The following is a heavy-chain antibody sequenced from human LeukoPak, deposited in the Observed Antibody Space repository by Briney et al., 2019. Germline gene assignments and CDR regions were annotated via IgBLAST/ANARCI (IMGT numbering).Heavy chain of an antibody. J-gene: IGHJ4*02. V-gene: IGHV3-23*01. CDR1: GFTFSSYA. Sequence: GGSLRLSCAASGFTFSSYAMSWVRQAPGKGLEWVSAIIGSGGSTYYADSMKGRFTISRDNSKNTLYLQMNSLRAEDTAVYYCAKDHVLAPWTPFDYWGQGTLVTVSS. CDR3: AKDHVLAPWTPFDY. D-gene: IGHD3-10*02. CDR2: IIGSGGST.